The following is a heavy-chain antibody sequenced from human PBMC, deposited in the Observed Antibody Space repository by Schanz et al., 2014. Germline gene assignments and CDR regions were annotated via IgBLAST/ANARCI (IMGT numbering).Heavy chain of an antibody. CDR3: ARGPSTGAFDI. CDR2: INPSSGTT. J-gene: IGHJ3*02. Sequence: QVHLEQSGPEVKKPGASVKLSCRASGYPFTNYYIHWVRQAPGQGLEWMGKINPSSGTTRIAQNFQGRLTVTRDTSTSTVNMELSSLRSEDTAVYYCARGPSTGAFDIWGQGTMVTVSS. CDR1: GYPFTNYY. V-gene: IGHV1-46*03.